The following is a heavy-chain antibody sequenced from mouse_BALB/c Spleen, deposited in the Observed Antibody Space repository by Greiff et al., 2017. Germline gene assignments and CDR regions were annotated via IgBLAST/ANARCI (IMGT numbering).Heavy chain of an antibody. J-gene: IGHJ2*01. CDR1: GFTFSSFG. V-gene: IGHV5-17*02. D-gene: IGHD2-4*01. CDR3: ARRTMITTWGFDY. CDR2: ISSGSSTI. Sequence: EVKVVESGGGLVQPGGSRKLSCAASGFTFSSFGMHWVRQAPEKGLEWVAYISSGSSTIYYADTVKGRFTISRDNPKNTLFLQMTSLRSEDTAMYYCARRTMITTWGFDYWGQGTTLTVSS.